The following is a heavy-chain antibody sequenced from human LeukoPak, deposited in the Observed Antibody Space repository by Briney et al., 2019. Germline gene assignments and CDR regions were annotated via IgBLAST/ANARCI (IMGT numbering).Heavy chain of an antibody. Sequence: ASVKVSCKASGYTFTSYDINWVRQATGQGLEWMGWMNPNSGNTGYAQKFQGRVTMTRNTSISTAYMELSSLRSEDTAVYYCARDPGGYSSSWYEWFDPWGQGTLVTVSS. V-gene: IGHV1-8*01. D-gene: IGHD6-13*01. CDR3: ARDPGGYSSSWYEWFDP. J-gene: IGHJ5*02. CDR1: GYTFTSYD. CDR2: MNPNSGNT.